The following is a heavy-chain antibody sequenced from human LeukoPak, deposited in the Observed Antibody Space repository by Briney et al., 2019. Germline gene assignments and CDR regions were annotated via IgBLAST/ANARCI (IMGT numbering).Heavy chain of an antibody. V-gene: IGHV1-24*01. CDR1: GYSLTELS. CDR3: ATNRVCSSTSCYTAGGREVDY. CDR2: FDPEDGET. J-gene: IGHJ4*02. Sequence: ASVKVSCKVSGYSLTELSMHWVRQAPGKGLEWMGGFDPEDGETIYAQKFQGRVTMTEDTSTDTAYMELSSLRSEDAAVYYCATNRVCSSTSCYTAGGREVDYWGQGNLVTVSS. D-gene: IGHD2-2*02.